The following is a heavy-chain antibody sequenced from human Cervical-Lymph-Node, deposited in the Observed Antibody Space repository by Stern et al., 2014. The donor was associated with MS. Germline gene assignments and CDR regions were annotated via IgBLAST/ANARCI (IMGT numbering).Heavy chain of an antibody. Sequence: QVQLMQSGAEVKKPGSSVKISCKASGDAFSNYAITWVRQAPGLGLEWMGAIIPVFGTPDYAKKFHGRVTLTADKSPTTACLGLSSLKSEDTAIYSCARGPDYGSGDRHFYEDMGVWGQGTTVTVSS. CDR3: ARGPDYGSGDRHFYEDMGV. D-gene: IGHD3-3*01. CDR1: GDAFSNYA. CDR2: IIPVFGTP. V-gene: IGHV1-69*06. J-gene: IGHJ6*02.